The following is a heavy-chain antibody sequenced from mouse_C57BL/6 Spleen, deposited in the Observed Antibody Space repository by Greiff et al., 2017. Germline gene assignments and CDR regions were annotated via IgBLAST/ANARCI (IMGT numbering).Heavy chain of an antibody. V-gene: IGHV1-69*01. Sequence: QVQLQQPGAELVMPGASVKLSCKASGYTFTSYWMHWVKQRPGQGLEWIGEIDPSDSYTNSNQKFKGKSTLTVDKSSSTAYMQLSSLTSEDSAVYDCARLGNSTCGYWGQGTTLTVSS. CDR1: GYTFTSYW. CDR3: ARLGNSTCGY. J-gene: IGHJ2*01. CDR2: IDPSDSYT.